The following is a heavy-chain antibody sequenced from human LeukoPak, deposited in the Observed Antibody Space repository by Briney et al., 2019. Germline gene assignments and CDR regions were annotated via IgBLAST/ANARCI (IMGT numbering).Heavy chain of an antibody. V-gene: IGHV3-64D*06. CDR2: ISSNGGST. J-gene: IGHJ4*02. Sequence: GGSLRLSCAASGFSVSNNYMSWVRHAPGKGLEYVSAISSNGGSTCYADSVKGRFTISRDNSKNTLYLQMSSLRAEDTAVYYCVKNDYWGQGTLVTVSS. CDR1: GFSVSNNY. CDR3: VKNDY.